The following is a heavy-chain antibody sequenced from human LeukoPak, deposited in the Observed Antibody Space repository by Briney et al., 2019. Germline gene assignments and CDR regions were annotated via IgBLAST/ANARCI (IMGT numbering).Heavy chain of an antibody. Sequence: PGGSLGLSCAASGLTFSSYAMSWVRQAPGKTLEWVSSIRANGGTTYYADSVKGRFTISRDNSKNTLYLQMSSLRAEDTAVYYCALGSDCNYWGQGTLVTVSS. CDR2: IRANGGTT. V-gene: IGHV3-23*01. D-gene: IGHD2-21*02. J-gene: IGHJ4*02. CDR3: ALGSDCNY. CDR1: GLTFSSYA.